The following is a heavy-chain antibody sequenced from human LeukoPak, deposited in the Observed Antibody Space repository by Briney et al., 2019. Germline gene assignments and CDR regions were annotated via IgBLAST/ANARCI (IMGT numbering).Heavy chain of an antibody. V-gene: IGHV3-7*01. CDR3: ARDTYRFDDY. J-gene: IGHJ4*02. CDR1: GFTFSNYW. Sequence: GGSLRLSCAASGFTFSNYWMSWVRQAPGKGLEWVATIKEDGSDKDYVDSVKGRFTIYRDNAKSSLFLQMNSLRAEDTAIYYCARDTYRFDDYWGQGTLVSVCS. CDR2: IKEDGSDK.